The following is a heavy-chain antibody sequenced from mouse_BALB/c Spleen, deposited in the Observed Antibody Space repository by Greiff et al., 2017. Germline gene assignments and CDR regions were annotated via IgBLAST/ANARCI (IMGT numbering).Heavy chain of an antibody. V-gene: IGHV1-9*01. CDR1: GYTFSSYW. J-gene: IGHJ4*01. Sequence: QVQLQQSGAELMKPGASVKISCKATGYTFSSYWIEWVKQRPGHGLEWIGEILPGSGSTNYNEKFKGKATFTADTSSNTAYMQLSSLTSEDSAVYYCARRDCLGAMDYWGQGTSVTVSS. D-gene: IGHD3-1*01. CDR2: ILPGSGST. CDR3: ARRDCLGAMDY.